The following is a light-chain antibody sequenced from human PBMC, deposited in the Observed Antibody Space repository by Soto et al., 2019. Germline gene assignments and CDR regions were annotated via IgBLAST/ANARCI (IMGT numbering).Light chain of an antibody. CDR3: QQYDNLLLT. Sequence: DIQMTQSPSSLSASVGDRVTITCQASQDINNYLNWYQQKPGKAPKLLIYDASNLETGVPSRFSGSGSGTDFTFTISSLQPEDLATYYCQQYDNLLLTFGPGTKVDIK. CDR2: DAS. CDR1: QDINNY. V-gene: IGKV1-33*01. J-gene: IGKJ3*01.